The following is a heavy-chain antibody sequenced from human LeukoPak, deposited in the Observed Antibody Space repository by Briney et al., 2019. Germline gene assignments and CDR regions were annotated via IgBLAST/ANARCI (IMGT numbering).Heavy chain of an antibody. V-gene: IGHV1-2*02. CDR1: RYTFSGDY. D-gene: IGHD3-10*01. CDR2: INPNSGDT. Sequence: ASVRVSCKISRYTFSGDYIYWVRQAPGQGLEWMGWINPNSGDTNYAQKFQGRVTMTRDTSISTAYMDLSSLISDDTAVYYCASGGSSSGSYYYGVDAWGQGTTVTVSS. J-gene: IGHJ6*02. CDR3: ASGGSSSGSYYYGVDA.